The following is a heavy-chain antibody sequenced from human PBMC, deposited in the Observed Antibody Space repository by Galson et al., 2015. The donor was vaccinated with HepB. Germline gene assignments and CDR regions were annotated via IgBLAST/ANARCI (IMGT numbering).Heavy chain of an antibody. J-gene: IGHJ4*02. CDR2: MNPNSGNT. D-gene: IGHD1-7*01. CDR3: AKTGTTSEYFDY. V-gene: IGHV1-8*01. CDR1: GYTFTSYD. Sequence: SVKVSCKASGYTFTSYDINWVRQATGQGLEWMGWMNPNSGNTGYAQKFQGRVTMTRNTSISTAYMELSSLRSEDTAVYYCAKTGTTSEYFDYWGQGTLVTVSS.